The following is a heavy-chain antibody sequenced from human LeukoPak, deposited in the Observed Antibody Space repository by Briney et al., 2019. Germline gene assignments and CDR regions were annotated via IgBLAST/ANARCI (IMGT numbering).Heavy chain of an antibody. CDR3: ARMTTVTTDY. V-gene: IGHV1-2*02. J-gene: IGHJ4*02. CDR2: INPDTGGT. Sequence: ASVKVSCKASGYTFTAYYMHWVRQAPGQGLEWMGWINPDTGGTNYAQKFHGRVTMTRDTSISTVYMELSGLRSDDTAVYYCARMTTVTTDYWGQGTLVTVSS. CDR1: GYTFTAYY. D-gene: IGHD4-17*01.